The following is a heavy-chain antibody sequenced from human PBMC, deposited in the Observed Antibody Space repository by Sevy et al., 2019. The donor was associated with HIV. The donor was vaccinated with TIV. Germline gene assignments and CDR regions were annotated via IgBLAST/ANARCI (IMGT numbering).Heavy chain of an antibody. CDR1: GFTFSGYT. CDR2: ISSTSSYI. Sequence: GGSLRLSCTAAGFTFSGYTMNWVRQAPGKGLEWISSISSTSSYIEYADSVKGRFTISRDNAKNSLYLQMNSLTAEDTAVYFCVRATDISGSDYFDYWGQGTLVTVSS. J-gene: IGHJ4*02. CDR3: VRATDISGSDYFDY. V-gene: IGHV3-21*03. D-gene: IGHD5-18*01.